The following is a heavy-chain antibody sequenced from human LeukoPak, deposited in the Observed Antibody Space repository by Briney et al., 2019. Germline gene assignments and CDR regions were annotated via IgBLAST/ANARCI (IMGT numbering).Heavy chain of an antibody. CDR3: ARRSSGSPPYYFDY. V-gene: IGHV3-74*01. D-gene: IGHD1-26*01. CDR2: INSDGSTT. Sequence: GGSLRLSCAASGITFSSYWMHWVRQAPGKGLVWVSRINSDGSTTNYADYVKGRFTISRDNAKNTLYLQMNSLRAEDTAVYYCARRSSGSPPYYFDYWGQGTLVTVSS. J-gene: IGHJ4*02. CDR1: GITFSSYW.